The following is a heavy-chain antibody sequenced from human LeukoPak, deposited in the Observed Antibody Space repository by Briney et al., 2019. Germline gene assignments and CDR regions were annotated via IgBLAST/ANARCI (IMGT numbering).Heavy chain of an antibody. CDR2: ISAYNGNT. CDR1: GYTFTSHG. D-gene: IGHD3-22*01. Sequence: ASVKVSCKASGYTFTSHGIGWVRQAPGQGLEGMGWISAYNGNTKYAQKVQGRVTMTTDTSTSTAYMDLRRLRADDTAVYYCARDGDDYYDSSGYYSYFDYWGQGPLVTVSS. CDR3: ARDGDDYYDSSGYYSYFDY. J-gene: IGHJ4*02. V-gene: IGHV1-18*01.